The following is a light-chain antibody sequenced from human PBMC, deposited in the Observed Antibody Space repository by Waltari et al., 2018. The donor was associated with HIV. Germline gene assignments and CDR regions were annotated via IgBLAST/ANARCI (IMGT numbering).Light chain of an antibody. CDR1: SSDVGGYEY. J-gene: IGLJ2*01. CDR3: SSYAGRNNVV. Sequence: QSALTQPPSASGSPGQSVTISCTGTSSDVGGYEYVSWYQQPPGKAPKLMIYEVSKPPSGLPGCVAVSKSGHTASMTVSELQADDEADYDCSSYAGRNNVVFGGGTKLTVL. V-gene: IGLV2-8*01. CDR2: EVS.